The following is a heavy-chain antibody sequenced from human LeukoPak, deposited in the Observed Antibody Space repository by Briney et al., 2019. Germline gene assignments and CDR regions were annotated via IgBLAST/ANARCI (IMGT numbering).Heavy chain of an antibody. Sequence: PGGSLRLSCAASGFTFSNYAMTWVRQAPGKGLEWVSGIGGSGAGTYYADSVKGRFTISRDNSKNTLYLQMNSLRAEDTAVYYCAKDSLGSSSKNWFDPWGQGTLVTVSS. D-gene: IGHD6-13*01. CDR3: AKDSLGSSSKNWFDP. CDR2: IGGSGAGT. CDR1: GFTFSNYA. V-gene: IGHV3-23*01. J-gene: IGHJ5*02.